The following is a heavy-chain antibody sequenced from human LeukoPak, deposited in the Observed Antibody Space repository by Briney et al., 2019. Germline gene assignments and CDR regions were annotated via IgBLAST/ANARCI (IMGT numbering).Heavy chain of an antibody. Sequence: SETLSLTCAVYGGSFSGYYWSWIRQPPGKGLEWIGEINHSGSTNYNPSLKSRVTISVDTSKNQFSLKLSSVTAADTAVCYCAIVGAATDAFDIWGQGTMVTVSS. J-gene: IGHJ3*02. D-gene: IGHD1-26*01. CDR3: AIVGAATDAFDI. CDR2: INHSGST. V-gene: IGHV4-34*01. CDR1: GGSFSGYY.